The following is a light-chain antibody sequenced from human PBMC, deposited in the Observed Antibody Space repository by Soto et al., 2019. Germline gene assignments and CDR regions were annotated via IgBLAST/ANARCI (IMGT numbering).Light chain of an antibody. CDR3: GTWDSSLSAGV. Sequence: QSALTQPPSVSAAPGHKVTISCSGSSSNIGNSYVSWYQQLPGTAPKLLIYDNNKRPSGIPDRFSGSKSGTSATLGITGLQTGDEADYYCGTWDSSLSAGVFGTGTKVTVL. CDR1: SSNIGNSY. V-gene: IGLV1-51*01. J-gene: IGLJ1*01. CDR2: DNN.